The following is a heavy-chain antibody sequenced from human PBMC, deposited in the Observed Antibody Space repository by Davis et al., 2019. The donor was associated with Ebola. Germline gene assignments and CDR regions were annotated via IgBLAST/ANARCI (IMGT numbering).Heavy chain of an antibody. CDR1: GYTFTGYY. J-gene: IGHJ4*02. V-gene: IGHV1-2*02. D-gene: IGHD6-6*01. CDR2: INPNSGGT. CDR3: AKDPGASIAARKGVYYFDY. Sequence: ASVKVSCKASGYTFTGYYMHWVRQAPGQGLEWMGWINPNSGGTNYAQKFQGRVTMTRDTSISTAYMELSSLRSEDTAVYYCAKDPGASIAARKGVYYFDYWGQGTLVTVSS.